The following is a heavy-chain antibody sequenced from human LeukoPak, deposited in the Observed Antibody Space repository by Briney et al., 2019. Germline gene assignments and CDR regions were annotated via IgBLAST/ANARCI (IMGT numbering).Heavy chain of an antibody. J-gene: IGHJ4*02. CDR3: ARIAAYEYYFDY. D-gene: IGHD6-13*01. CDR1: GFTFSSYS. V-gene: IGHV3-21*01. CDR2: ISSSSSYI. Sequence: GGSLRLSCAASGFTFSSYSMNWVRQAPGKGLGWVSSISSSSSYIYYADSVKGRFTISRDNAKNSLYLQMNSLRAEDTAVYYCARIAAYEYYFDYWGQGTLVTVSS.